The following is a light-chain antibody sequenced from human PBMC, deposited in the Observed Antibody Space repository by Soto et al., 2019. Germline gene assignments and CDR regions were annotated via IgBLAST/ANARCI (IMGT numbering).Light chain of an antibody. J-gene: IGKJ2*01. CDR3: QYHTDWPPYT. CDR1: QSVGRY. Sequence: EMVVTQSPATLSLSPGDRATLSCRASQSVGRYLAWYQQRPGQAPRLLISDSSNRVTGIPARFHGNGSGRDFTLTISSLEHEDFAVYYCQYHTDWPPYTFGQGTTLEI. CDR2: DSS. V-gene: IGKV3-11*02.